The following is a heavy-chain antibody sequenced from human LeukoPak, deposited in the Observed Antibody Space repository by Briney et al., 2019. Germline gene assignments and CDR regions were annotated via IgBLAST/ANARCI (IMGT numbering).Heavy chain of an antibody. J-gene: IGHJ1*01. D-gene: IGHD3-3*01. V-gene: IGHV3-23*01. CDR3: AKIGNLQYYDFWSGYPEYFQH. CDR1: GFTFKNYA. CDR2: ISGDAVTS. Sequence: GGSLRLSCAASGFTFKNYAMNWVRQSPGQGLEWVSTISGDAVTSWYADSVKGRFTVSRDNSKNIVFLQMNNLRAEDTAVYYCAKIGNLQYYDFWSGYPEYFQHWGQGTLVTVSS.